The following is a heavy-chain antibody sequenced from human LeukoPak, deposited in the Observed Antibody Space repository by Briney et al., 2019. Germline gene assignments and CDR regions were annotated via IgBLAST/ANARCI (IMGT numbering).Heavy chain of an antibody. Sequence: GGSLRLSCAASGFTFSGSAMHWVRQASGKGLEWVGRIRSKANSYATAYAASVKGRFTISRDDSKNTAYLQMNSLKTEDTAVHYCTTKTLRLGELSFQIDYWGQGTLVTVSS. D-gene: IGHD3-16*02. V-gene: IGHV3-73*01. CDR1: GFTFSGSA. CDR2: IRSKANSYAT. J-gene: IGHJ4*02. CDR3: TTKTLRLGELSFQIDY.